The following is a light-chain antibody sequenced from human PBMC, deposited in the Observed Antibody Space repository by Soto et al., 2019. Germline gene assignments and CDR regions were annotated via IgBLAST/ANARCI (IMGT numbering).Light chain of an antibody. V-gene: IGKV3-20*01. CDR1: QSISSSY. CDR3: QQYGSSLT. J-gene: IGKJ4*01. CDR2: GAS. Sequence: DIVLTQSPGTLSSSPGERATLSCRASQSISSSYLAWYQQKHGQSPRLLNDGASRRTNGIPNSFSGRGSAKDFTRTSSRQEHEFFAEYYRQQYGSSLTFGGGTKVEIK.